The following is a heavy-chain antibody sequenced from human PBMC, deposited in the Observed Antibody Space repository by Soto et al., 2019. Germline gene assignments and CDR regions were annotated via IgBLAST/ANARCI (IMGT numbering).Heavy chain of an antibody. V-gene: IGHV3-21*04. Sequence: PGGSLRLSCAASGFTFSSYSMNWVRQAPGKGLEWVSSISSSSSYIYYADSVKGRFTISRDNAKNSLYLQMNSLGAEDTAVYYCARDENSGYESGRYYYGMDVWGQGTTVTVSS. D-gene: IGHD5-12*01. CDR1: GFTFSSYS. J-gene: IGHJ6*02. CDR3: ARDENSGYESGRYYYGMDV. CDR2: ISSSSSYI.